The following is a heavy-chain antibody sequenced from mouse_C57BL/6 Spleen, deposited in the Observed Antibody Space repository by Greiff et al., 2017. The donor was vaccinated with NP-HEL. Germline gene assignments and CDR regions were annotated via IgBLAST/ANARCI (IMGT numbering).Heavy chain of an antibody. D-gene: IGHD1-1*01. CDR3: TTSDTTVVNY. CDR1: GFNIKDDY. CDR2: IDPENGDT. J-gene: IGHJ2*01. V-gene: IGHV14-4*01. Sequence: EVQLQQSGAELVRPGASVKLSCTASGFNIKDDYMHWVKQRPEQGLEWIGWIDPENGDTEYASKFQGKATITADTSSNTAYLQLSSLTSEDTAVYYCTTSDTTVVNYWGQGTTLTVSS.